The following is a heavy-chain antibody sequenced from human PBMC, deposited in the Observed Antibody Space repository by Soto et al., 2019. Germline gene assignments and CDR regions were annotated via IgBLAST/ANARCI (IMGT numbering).Heavy chain of an antibody. CDR2: IYYSGST. D-gene: IGHD1-7*01. J-gene: IGHJ6*02. CDR3: ARDLSWNYGYYYGMDV. V-gene: IGHV4-30-4*01. Sequence: SETLSLTCTVSGGSISSGDYYWSWIRQPPGKGLEWIGYIYYSGSTYYNPSLKSRVTISVDTSKNQFSLKLSSVTAADTAVYYCARDLSWNYGYYYGMDVWGQGTTGTVS. CDR1: GGSISSGDYY.